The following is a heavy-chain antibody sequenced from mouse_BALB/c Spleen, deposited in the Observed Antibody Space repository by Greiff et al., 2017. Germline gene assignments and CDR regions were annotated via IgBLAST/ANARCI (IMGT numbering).Heavy chain of an antibody. V-gene: IGHV1-87*01. J-gene: IGHJ4*01. Sequence: VKLVESGAELARPGASVKLSCKASGYTFTSYWMQWVKQRPGQGLEWIGAIYPGDGDTSYTQKFKGKATLTADKSSSTAYMQLSSLASEDSAVYYCAEGDYDYDYAMDDWGQGTSVTVSS. CDR2: IYPGDGDT. D-gene: IGHD2-4*01. CDR1: GYTFTSYW. CDR3: AEGDYDYDYAMDD.